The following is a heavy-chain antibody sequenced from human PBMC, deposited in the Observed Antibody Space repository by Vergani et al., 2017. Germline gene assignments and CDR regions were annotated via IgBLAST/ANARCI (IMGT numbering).Heavy chain of an antibody. D-gene: IGHD4-17*01. CDR2: IYYSGST. CDR1: GGSISSYY. CDR3: ARYPYGDYERGFDY. V-gene: IGHV4-59*08. Sequence: QVQLQESGPGLVKPSETLSLTCTVSGGSISSYYWSWIRQPPGKGLEWIGYIYYSGSTYYNPSLKSRVTISVDTSKNQFSLKLSSVTAADTAVYYCARYPYGDYERGFDYWGQGTLVTVSS. J-gene: IGHJ4*02.